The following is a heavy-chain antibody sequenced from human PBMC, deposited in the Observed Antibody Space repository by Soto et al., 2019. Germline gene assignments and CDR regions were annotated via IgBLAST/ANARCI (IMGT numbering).Heavy chain of an antibody. V-gene: IGHV4-34*01. Sequence: QVQLQQWGAGLLKPSETLSLTCAVYGGSFSGYYWSWIRQPPGKGLEWIGEINHSGSTNYNPSLKSRVTISVDTSKNQFSLKLSSVTAADTAVYYCARGRHSLGLDYWGQGTLVTVSS. CDR3: ARGRHSLGLDY. CDR1: GGSFSGYY. CDR2: INHSGST. D-gene: IGHD4-4*01. J-gene: IGHJ4*02.